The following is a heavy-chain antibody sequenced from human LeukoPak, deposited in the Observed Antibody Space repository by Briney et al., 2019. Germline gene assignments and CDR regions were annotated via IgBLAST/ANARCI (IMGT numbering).Heavy chain of an antibody. J-gene: IGHJ3*02. CDR1: GFTFDDYA. D-gene: IGHD3-22*01. Sequence: PGRSLRLSCAASGFTFDDYAMHWVRQAPGKGLEWVSGISWNSGSIGYADSVKGRFTISRDNAKNYLYLQMNSLRAEDTALYYCAKGKDDSSGYYFDAFDIWGQGTMVTVSS. V-gene: IGHV3-9*01. CDR2: ISWNSGSI. CDR3: AKGKDDSSGYYFDAFDI.